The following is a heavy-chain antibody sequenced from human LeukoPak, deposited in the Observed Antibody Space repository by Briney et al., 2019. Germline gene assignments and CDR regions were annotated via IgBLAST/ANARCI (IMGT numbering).Heavy chain of an antibody. CDR1: GYTFTGYC. Sequence: ASVKVSCKASGYTFTGYCIHWVRQAPGQGLEWMGWINPDNGVTNYAQKFQGRVTITRDTSISTAYMELSRLRAEDTAVYYCAQDSGSYPSYFDYWGQGTLVTVSS. D-gene: IGHD3-10*01. V-gene: IGHV1-2*02. CDR2: INPDNGVT. CDR3: AQDSGSYPSYFDY. J-gene: IGHJ4*02.